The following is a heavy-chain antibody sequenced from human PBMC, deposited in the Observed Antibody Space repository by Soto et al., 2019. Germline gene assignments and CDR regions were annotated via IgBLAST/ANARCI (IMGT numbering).Heavy chain of an antibody. CDR2: IIPILGIA. Sequence: QVQLVQSGAEVKKPGSSVKVSCKASGGTFSSYTISWVRQAPGQGLEWMGRIIPILGIANYAQKFQGRVPTPADKATSPAYLELSSLRSEDTAVYYCARETSAPPYGMDVWGQGTTVTVSS. V-gene: IGHV1-69*08. J-gene: IGHJ6*02. CDR1: GGTFSSYT. CDR3: ARETSAPPYGMDV.